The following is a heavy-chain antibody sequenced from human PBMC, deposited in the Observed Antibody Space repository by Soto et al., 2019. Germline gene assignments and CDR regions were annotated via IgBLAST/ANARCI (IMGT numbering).Heavy chain of an antibody. CDR3: ARDQGAPDDAFDF. D-gene: IGHD1-26*01. CDR2: INYSGST. CDR1: GGSISSGGYY. V-gene: IGHV4-31*03. Sequence: SETLSLTCTVSGGSISSGGYYWSWIRQHPGKGLEWIGDINYSGSTNYNPSLKSRVTISVDTSKNQFSLKLSSVTAADTAVYYCARDQGAPDDAFDFWGQGTMVTVSS. J-gene: IGHJ3*01.